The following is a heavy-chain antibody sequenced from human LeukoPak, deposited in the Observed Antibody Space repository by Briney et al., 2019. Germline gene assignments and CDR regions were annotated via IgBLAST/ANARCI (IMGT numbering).Heavy chain of an antibody. V-gene: IGHV3-7*05. CDR3: AKGYSSYANWFDP. CDR1: GFTFSNSW. Sequence: GGSLRLSCAASGFTFSNSWMIWVRQAPGKGLQWVASIKQDGSGEYYVGPVRGRFTISRDNAKSSLYLQMNSLRVEDTAIYYCAKGYSSYANWFDPWGQGALVTVSS. D-gene: IGHD1-1*01. J-gene: IGHJ5*02. CDR2: IKQDGSGE.